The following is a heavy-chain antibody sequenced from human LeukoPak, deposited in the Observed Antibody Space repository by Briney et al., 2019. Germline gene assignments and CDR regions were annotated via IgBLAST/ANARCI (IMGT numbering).Heavy chain of an antibody. CDR1: GLTFSSYD. D-gene: IGHD3-9*01. CDR2: IGTAGDT. V-gene: IGHV3-13*01. Sequence: GGSLRLSCAASGLTFSSYDMHWVRQATGKGLEWVSAIGTAGDTYYPGSVKGRFTISRENAKNSLYLQMNSLRAGDTAVYYCARGLRYFDWLLSELDHGMDVWGQGTAVTVSS. J-gene: IGHJ6*02. CDR3: ARGLRYFDWLLSELDHGMDV.